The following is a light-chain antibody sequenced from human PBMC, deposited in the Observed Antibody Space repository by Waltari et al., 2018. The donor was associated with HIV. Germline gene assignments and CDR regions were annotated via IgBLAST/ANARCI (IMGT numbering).Light chain of an antibody. CDR1: SSNIGSNY. CDR3: AAWDDSLSAFYV. Sequence: QSVLTQPPSASGTPGQRVTISCSGSSSNIGSNYVYWYQQVPGTAPKLPIYRNNQRPSGVPDRFSGSKSGTSASLAISGLRSEDEADYYCAAWDDSLSAFYVFGTGTKVTVL. J-gene: IGLJ1*01. V-gene: IGLV1-47*01. CDR2: RNN.